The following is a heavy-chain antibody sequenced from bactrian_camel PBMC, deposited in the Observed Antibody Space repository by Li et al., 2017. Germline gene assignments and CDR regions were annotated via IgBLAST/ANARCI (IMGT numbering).Heavy chain of an antibody. Sequence: VQLVESGGGSVQPGGSLTLSCRTSGYKFGTRGMEWYRQALEKEREWVAALDDKGATTYADSVKGRFTISYDNARDTLYLQMDCLKLEDTAIYYCALDALSWNVRPWLRAAEFADWGPGTQVTVS. CDR1: GYKFGTRG. D-gene: IGHD1*01. J-gene: IGHJ4*01. V-gene: IGHV3S53*01. CDR3: ALDALSWNVRPWLRAAEFAD. CDR2: LDDKGAT.